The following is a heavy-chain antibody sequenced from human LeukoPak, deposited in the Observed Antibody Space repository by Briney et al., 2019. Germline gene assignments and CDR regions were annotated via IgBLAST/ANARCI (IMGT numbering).Heavy chain of an antibody. J-gene: IGHJ4*02. CDR1: GGTFSCYA. D-gene: IGHD1-26*01. V-gene: IGHV1-69*05. CDR2: IIPIFGTA. Sequence: GASVKVSCKASGGTFSCYAISWVRQAPGQGLEWMGGIIPIFGTANYAQKFQGRVTITTDESTSTAYMELSSLRSEDTAVYYCARDGRLGASDYWGQGTLVTVSS. CDR3: ARDGRLGASDY.